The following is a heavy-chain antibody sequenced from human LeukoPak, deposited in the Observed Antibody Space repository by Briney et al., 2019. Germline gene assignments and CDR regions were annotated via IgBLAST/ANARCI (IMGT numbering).Heavy chain of an antibody. CDR2: IWYDGSSK. CDR1: GFTFSSYA. D-gene: IGHD6-13*01. V-gene: IGHV3-33*01. J-gene: IGHJ4*02. Sequence: PGRSLRLSCAASGFTFSSYAMHCVRQAPGKGLQWVAVIWYDGSSKYYADSVKGRFTISRDNSKNTLYLQMNSLRAEDTAVYYCARDPPTRQYTNSFSLDYWGQGTLVTVSS. CDR3: ARDPPTRQYTNSFSLDY.